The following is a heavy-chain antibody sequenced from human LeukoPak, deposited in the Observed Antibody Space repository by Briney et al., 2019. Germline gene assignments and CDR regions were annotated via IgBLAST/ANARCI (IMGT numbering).Heavy chain of an antibody. V-gene: IGHV3-23*01. J-gene: IGHJ4*02. CDR2: ISGTGGNT. CDR3: AKAQSSGFYWYFDC. Sequence: PGGSLRLSCAASGFTFSSYAMSWVRQAPGKGLEWVSAISGTGGNTYYADSVKGRFTISRDNSKNTLYLQMNSLRDGDTAVYYCAKAQSSGFYWYFDCWGQGTLVTVSS. CDR1: GFTFSSYA. D-gene: IGHD3-22*01.